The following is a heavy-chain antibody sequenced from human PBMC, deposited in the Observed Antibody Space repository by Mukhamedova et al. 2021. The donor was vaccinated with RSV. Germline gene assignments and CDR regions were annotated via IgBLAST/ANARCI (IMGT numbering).Heavy chain of an antibody. CDR3: ARDLIGVDDAFDI. V-gene: IGHV1-18*01. CDR2: ISGFNGNT. J-gene: IGHJ3*02. Sequence: EYMGWISGFNGNTDYAQKVQDRVTMTTDTSTSTAYMELNSLRSDDTAVYYCARDLIGVDDAFDIWGQGTMVTVSS.